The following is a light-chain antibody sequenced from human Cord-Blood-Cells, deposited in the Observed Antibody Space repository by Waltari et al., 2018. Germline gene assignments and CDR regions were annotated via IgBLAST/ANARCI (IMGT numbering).Light chain of an antibody. CDR1: QSVSSSY. J-gene: IGKJ2*01. V-gene: IGKV3-20*01. CDR2: GAS. Sequence: EIVLTQSPGTLSLSPGERATLSCRVSQSVSSSYLAWYQQKPGQAPRLLIYGASSRATGSPDRFSGSGSGTDFTLTISRLEPEDFAVYYCQQYGSSPYTFGQGTKLEIK. CDR3: QQYGSSPYT.